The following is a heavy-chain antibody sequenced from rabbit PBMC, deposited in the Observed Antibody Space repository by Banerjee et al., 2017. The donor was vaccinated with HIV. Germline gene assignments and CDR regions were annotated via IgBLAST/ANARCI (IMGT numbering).Heavy chain of an antibody. J-gene: IGHJ4*01. Sequence: QEQLEESGGDLVKPEGSLTLTCTASGFSFSSYGVSWVRQAPGKGLEWIACIYAEFSGSTYYANWAKGRFTISKTSSTTVTLQMTSLTAADTATYFCARSDVGYGGYGAFVLWGPGTLVTVS. V-gene: IGHV1S45*01. CDR3: ARSDVGYGGYGAFVL. CDR2: IYAEFSGST. CDR1: GFSFSSYG. D-gene: IGHD7-1*01.